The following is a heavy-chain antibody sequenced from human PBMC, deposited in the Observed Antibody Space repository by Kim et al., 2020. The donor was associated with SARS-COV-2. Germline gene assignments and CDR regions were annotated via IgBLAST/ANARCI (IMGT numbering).Heavy chain of an antibody. CDR3: ARVEEDTAMAAFDY. Sequence: ASVKVSCKASGYTFTSYYMHWVRQAPGQGLEWMGIINPSGGSPSYAQKLQGRVTMTRDTSTSTVYMELSSLRSDDTAVYYCARVEEDTAMAAFDYRGQRTLVTVSS. J-gene: IGHJ4*02. D-gene: IGHD5-18*01. CDR2: INPSGGSP. V-gene: IGHV1-46*01. CDR1: GYTFTSYY.